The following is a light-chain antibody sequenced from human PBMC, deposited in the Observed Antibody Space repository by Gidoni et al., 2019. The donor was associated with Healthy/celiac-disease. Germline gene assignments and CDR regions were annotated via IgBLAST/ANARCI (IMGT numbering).Light chain of an antibody. CDR2: KAS. Sequence: DIQMTQSPSTLSASVGDRVTITCRASQSISSWLAWYQQKPGKAPKLLMYKASSSESGVPSRFSGSGSGTEFTITISSLQPDDFATYYCQQYNSNSAGTFGQGTKVEIK. V-gene: IGKV1-5*03. CDR3: QQYNSNSAGT. J-gene: IGKJ1*01. CDR1: QSISSW.